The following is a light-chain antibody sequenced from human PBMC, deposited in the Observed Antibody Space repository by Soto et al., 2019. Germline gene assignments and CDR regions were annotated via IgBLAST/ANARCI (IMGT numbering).Light chain of an antibody. CDR3: ISYTNSITLYV. CDR1: SSDVGGYDF. J-gene: IGLJ1*01. CDR2: EVS. V-gene: IGLV2-14*01. Sequence: QSVLTQPSSVSGSPGQSITISFTGTSSDVGGYDFVSWYQHHPGKAPTLMISEVSNRPSGVSIRFSGSKSGNTASLTISGLQAEDEADYYCISYTNSITLYVFGTGTKVTVL.